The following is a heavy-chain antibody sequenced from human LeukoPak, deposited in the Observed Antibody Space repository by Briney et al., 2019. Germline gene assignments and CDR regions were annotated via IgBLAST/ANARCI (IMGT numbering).Heavy chain of an antibody. CDR3: ARGPLGGATTYYYYGMDV. CDR2: INPNSGGT. J-gene: IGHJ6*02. CDR1: GYTFTRYY. D-gene: IGHD1-26*01. V-gene: IGHV1-2*02. Sequence: ASVKVSCKASGYTFTRYYMHWVRQAPGQGVEGMGWINPNSGGTNYAQKFQGRVTMTRDTSISTAYMELSRLRSDDTAVYYCARGPLGGATTYYYYGMDVWGQGTTVTVSS.